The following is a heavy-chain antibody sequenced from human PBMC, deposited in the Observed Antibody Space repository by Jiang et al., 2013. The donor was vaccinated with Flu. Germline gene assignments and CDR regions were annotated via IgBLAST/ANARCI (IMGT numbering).Heavy chain of an antibody. J-gene: IGHJ5*02. D-gene: IGHD3-10*01. Sequence: PGLVKPSETLSLTCTVSGGSISSSSYYWGWIRQPPGKGLEWIGSIYYSGSTYYNPSLKSRVTISVDTSKNQFSLKLSSVTAADTAVYYCARHHLPRSNWFDPWGQGTLVTVSS. CDR1: GGSISSSSYY. CDR2: IYYSGST. V-gene: IGHV4-39*01. CDR3: ARHHLPRSNWFDP.